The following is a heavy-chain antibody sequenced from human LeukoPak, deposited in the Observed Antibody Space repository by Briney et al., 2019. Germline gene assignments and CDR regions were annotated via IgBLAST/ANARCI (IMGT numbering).Heavy chain of an antibody. Sequence: ASVKVSCKASEYTFSVYHIHWVRQAPGQGLEWMAWINPDSGDTNYAQKFQGRVTMTRDTSISTAYMELSRLRSDDTAVYYCALERLDIVVVVAATLPLDWGQGTLVTVSS. D-gene: IGHD2-15*01. CDR1: EYTFSVYH. V-gene: IGHV1-2*02. CDR3: ALERLDIVVVVAATLPLD. J-gene: IGHJ4*02. CDR2: INPDSGDT.